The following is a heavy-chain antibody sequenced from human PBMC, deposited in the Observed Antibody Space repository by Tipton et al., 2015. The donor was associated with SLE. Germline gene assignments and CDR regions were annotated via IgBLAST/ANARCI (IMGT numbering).Heavy chain of an antibody. Sequence: QLVQSGAEVRKPGSSVKVSCKASGGTFSSYAISWVRQAPGQGLEWMGWISAYNGNTNYAQKLQGRVTMTTDTSTSTAYMELRSLRSDDTAVYYCARDQTRDPEDYYYGMDVWGQGTTVTVSS. CDR2: ISAYNGNT. D-gene: IGHD5-24*01. J-gene: IGHJ6*02. CDR3: ARDQTRDPEDYYYGMDV. CDR1: GGTFSSYA. V-gene: IGHV1-18*01.